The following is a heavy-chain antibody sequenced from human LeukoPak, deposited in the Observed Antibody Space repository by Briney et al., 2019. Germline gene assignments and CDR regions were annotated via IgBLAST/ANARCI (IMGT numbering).Heavy chain of an antibody. J-gene: IGHJ4*02. V-gene: IGHV3-48*02. D-gene: IGHD1-26*01. Sequence: GGSLRLSCAASGFTFSSYSMNWVRQAPGKGLEWVSHITASGTAMFYADSVKGRFTISRDNAKNSLYLQMNSPRDEDTAVYYCASSGSYRFDYWGQGTLVTVSS. CDR2: ITASGTAM. CDR3: ASSGSYRFDY. CDR1: GFTFSSYS.